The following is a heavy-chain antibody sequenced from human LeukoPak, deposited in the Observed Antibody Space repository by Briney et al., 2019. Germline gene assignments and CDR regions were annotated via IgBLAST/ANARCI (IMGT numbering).Heavy chain of an antibody. D-gene: IGHD2-15*01. CDR1: GFSFNNHG. J-gene: IGHJ4*02. CDR2: IGFDGNTK. CDR3: AKVLVLVSANRYYFDY. Sequence: GGSLRLSCAASGFSFNNHGMHWVRQAPGKGLEGVAVIGFDGNTKYYADSVKGRFTISRDDSKNTLFLQMNSLRAEDTAVYYCAKVLVLVSANRYYFDYWGQGTLVTVSS. V-gene: IGHV3-33*06.